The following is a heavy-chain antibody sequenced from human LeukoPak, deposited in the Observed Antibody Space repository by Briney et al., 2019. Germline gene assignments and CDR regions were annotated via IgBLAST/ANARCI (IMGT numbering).Heavy chain of an antibody. CDR1: GFTFSNYA. CDR2: FSNSGGST. V-gene: IGHV3-23*01. J-gene: IGHJ4*02. CDR3: TNKVFA. Sequence: GGSLRLSCEASGFTFSNYAMSWVRQVPGKGLEWVSTFSNSGGSTFYADSVKGRFTISRDNAKNSVYLQMNGLRAEDTAVYYCTNKVFAWGPGTLVTVSS.